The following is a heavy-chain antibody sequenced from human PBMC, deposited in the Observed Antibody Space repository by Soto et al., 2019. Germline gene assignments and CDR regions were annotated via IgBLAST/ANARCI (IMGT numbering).Heavy chain of an antibody. Sequence: EVQLVESGGGKVQPGGSLRLSCAGSGFSFSDFSMNWVRQAPGKGLEWISYINRDSSVIKYSDSMKGPVTISRANAKNTRFLQITSLRVEDTAVYYCARACAGTCQFAYWGPGIPVTVSS. D-gene: IGHD1-1*01. CDR2: INRDSSVI. CDR3: ARACAGTCQFAY. CDR1: GFSFSDFS. V-gene: IGHV3-48*01. J-gene: IGHJ4*02.